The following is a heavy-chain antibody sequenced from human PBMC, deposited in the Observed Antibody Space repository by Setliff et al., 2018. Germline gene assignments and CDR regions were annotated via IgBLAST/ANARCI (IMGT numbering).Heavy chain of an antibody. CDR2: INPSSGRT. CDR3: ARDVFPYHYEGAFDI. V-gene: IGHV1-46*01. CDR1: GYTFTSHY. Sequence: ASVKVSCKASGYTFTSHYMHWVRQAPGLGLEWMGTINPSSGRTSYAQKFQGRVTMTRDTSTSTVYMDMSSLRSEDTAAYYCARDVFPYHYEGAFDIWGQGTMVTGSS. D-gene: IGHD3-22*01. J-gene: IGHJ3*02.